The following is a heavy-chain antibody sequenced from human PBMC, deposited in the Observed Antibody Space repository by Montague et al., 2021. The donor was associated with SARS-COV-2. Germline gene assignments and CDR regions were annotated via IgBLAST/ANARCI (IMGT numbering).Heavy chain of an antibody. CDR2: IYYSGST. Sequence: SETLSLTCAVYGGSFSGYYWSWIRQPPGKGLEWIGYIYYSGSTNYNSSLKSRVTISVDTSKNQFSLKLSSVTAADTAVYYCARGFDYWGQGTLVTVSS. J-gene: IGHJ4*02. V-gene: IGHV4-59*01. CDR3: ARGFDY. CDR1: GGSFSGYY.